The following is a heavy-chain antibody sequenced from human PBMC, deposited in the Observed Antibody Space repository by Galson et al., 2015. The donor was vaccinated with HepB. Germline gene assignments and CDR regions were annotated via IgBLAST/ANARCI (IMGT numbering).Heavy chain of an antibody. CDR3: ARERCSSTSCPIYYYYYYGMDV. D-gene: IGHD2-2*01. J-gene: IGHJ6*02. Sequence: SVKVSCKASGSTFTSYYMHWVRQAPGQGLEWMGIINPSGGSTSYAQKFQGRVTMTRDTSTSTVYMELSSLRSEDTAVYYCARERCSSTSCPIYYYYYYGMDVWGQGTTVTVSS. CDR2: INPSGGST. CDR1: GSTFTSYY. V-gene: IGHV1-46*01.